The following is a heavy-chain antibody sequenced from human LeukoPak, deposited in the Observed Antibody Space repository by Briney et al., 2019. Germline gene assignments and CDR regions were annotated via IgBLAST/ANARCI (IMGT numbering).Heavy chain of an antibody. J-gene: IGHJ5*02. V-gene: IGHV4-39*01. CDR1: GGSISSSSYY. Sequence: SETLSLTCTVSGGSISSSSYYWGWIRQPPGKGLEWIGSIYYNGSTYYNPSLKSRVTISVDTSKNQFSLKLSSVTAADTAVYYCARQHRTWFDPWGQGTLVTVSS. CDR2: IYYNGST. CDR3: ARQHRTWFDP.